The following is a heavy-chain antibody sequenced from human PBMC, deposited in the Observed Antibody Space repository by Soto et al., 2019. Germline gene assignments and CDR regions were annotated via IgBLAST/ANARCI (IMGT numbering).Heavy chain of an antibody. D-gene: IGHD3-10*01. CDR3: ARQLGSGSFFDY. V-gene: IGHV4-39*01. Sequence: PETLSLTCTVTVGSISINSYYWVWIRQPPGKGLEWIGSIHYDGRTYYNPSLKSRVTVSEDTSNNHCSLKLTSVAAADTAVYYCARQLGSGSFFDYWGQGALVTVSS. J-gene: IGHJ4*02. CDR2: IHYDGRT. CDR1: VGSISINSYY.